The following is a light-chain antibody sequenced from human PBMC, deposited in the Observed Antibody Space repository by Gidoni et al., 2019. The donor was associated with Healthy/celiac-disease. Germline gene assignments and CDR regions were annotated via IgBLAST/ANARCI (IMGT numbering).Light chain of an antibody. CDR2: WAS. J-gene: IGKJ2*01. CDR3: QQYYSTPYT. V-gene: IGKV4-1*01. Sequence: DIAMTQSPDSLAASLGERATINCNSSQSVLYSSNNKNYLAWYQQKPGQPPKLLIYWASTRESGVPDRFSGSGSGTDFTLTISSLQAEDVAVYYCQQYYSTPYTFGQGTKLEIK. CDR1: QSVLYSSNNKNY.